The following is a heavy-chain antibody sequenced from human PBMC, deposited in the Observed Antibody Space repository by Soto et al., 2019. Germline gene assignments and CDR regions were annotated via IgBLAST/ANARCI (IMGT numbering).Heavy chain of an antibody. D-gene: IGHD3-10*01. V-gene: IGHV4-59*01. Sequence: LSLTCIVSGDSIKTNQWGWIRQPPGKGLEWIAYISNSGTANHNPSLKSRVTMSIDMARNQFSLHLNSVTAADTAVYYCARDHMGRLDYWGQRILVTVSS. CDR2: ISNSGTA. CDR1: GDSIKTNQ. J-gene: IGHJ4*02. CDR3: ARDHMGRLDY.